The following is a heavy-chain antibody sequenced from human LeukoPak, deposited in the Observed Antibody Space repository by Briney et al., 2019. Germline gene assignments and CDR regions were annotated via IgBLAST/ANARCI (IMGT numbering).Heavy chain of an antibody. CDR2: IYYSGST. CDR3: ARAHYYDSSGYRPPYYFDY. D-gene: IGHD3-22*01. V-gene: IGHV4-59*01. Sequence: SETLSLTCTVSGGSISSYYWSWIRQPPGKGLEWIGYIYYSGSTNYNPSLKSRVTISVDTSKNQFSLKLSSVTAADTAVYYCARAHYYDSSGYRPPYYFDYWGQGTLVTVSS. CDR1: GGSISSYY. J-gene: IGHJ4*02.